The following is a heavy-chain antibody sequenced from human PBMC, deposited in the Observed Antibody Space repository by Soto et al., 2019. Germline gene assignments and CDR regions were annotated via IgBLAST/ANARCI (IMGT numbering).Heavy chain of an antibody. D-gene: IGHD3-16*01. V-gene: IGHV3-30*18. CDR3: AKDGGQGGWFDP. J-gene: IGHJ5*02. CDR2: ISYDGSNK. Sequence: QVQLVESGGGVVQPGRSLRLSCAASGFTFSSYGMHWVRQAPGKGLEWVAVISYDGSNKYYADSVKGRFTISRDNSKNALYLQMNSPGAEDTAVYYCAKDGGQGGWFDPWGQGTLVTVSS. CDR1: GFTFSSYG.